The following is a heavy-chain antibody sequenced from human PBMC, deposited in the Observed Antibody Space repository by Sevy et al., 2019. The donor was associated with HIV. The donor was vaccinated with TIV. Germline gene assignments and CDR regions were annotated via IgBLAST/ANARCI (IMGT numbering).Heavy chain of an antibody. CDR3: ARDIKYSGGWYQGSQYFQH. CDR2: INPDSGAT. V-gene: IGHV1-2*02. Sequence: ASVKVSCETSGYTFIGYYMHWVRQAPGQGLEWVGWINPDSGATNSAQKFQGRVTLTRDTTRDTSIGTVYMELASLKSDDTGVYYCARDIKYSGGWYQGSQYFQHWGQGTLVTVSS. CDR1: GYTFIGYY. D-gene: IGHD6-19*01. J-gene: IGHJ1*01.